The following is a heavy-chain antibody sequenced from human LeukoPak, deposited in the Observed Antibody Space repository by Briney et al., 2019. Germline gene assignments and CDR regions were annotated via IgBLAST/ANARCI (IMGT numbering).Heavy chain of an antibody. D-gene: IGHD6-19*01. CDR1: GFTFNTYG. J-gene: IGHJ5*02. V-gene: IGHV3-30*02. CDR3: AKGSGSGWYEAHFDP. Sequence: GGSLRLSCAASGFTFNTYGMHWVRQAPGKGLEWVAFIQYDGTIKYYGDSVKGRFTISRDNSKNTLYLQMNSLRPEDTAVYYCAKGSGSGWYEAHFDPWGQGTLVTVSS. CDR2: IQYDGTIK.